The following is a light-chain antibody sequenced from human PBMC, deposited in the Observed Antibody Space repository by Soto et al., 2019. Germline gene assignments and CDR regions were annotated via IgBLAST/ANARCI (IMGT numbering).Light chain of an antibody. CDR1: QSITNW. V-gene: IGKV1-5*03. Sequence: DIQITQSPSTLSASVGDRVTITFRASQSITNWLAWYQQKPGKAPKVLIYKASSLESGVPSRFSGSGSGTDFTLTISSLQPDDAGTYYCQQDSGYSWTFGQGTKVDIK. J-gene: IGKJ1*01. CDR2: KAS. CDR3: QQDSGYSWT.